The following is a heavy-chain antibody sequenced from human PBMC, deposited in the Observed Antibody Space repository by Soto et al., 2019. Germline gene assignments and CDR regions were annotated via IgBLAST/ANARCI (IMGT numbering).Heavy chain of an antibody. V-gene: IGHV3-30*18. D-gene: IGHD6-19*01. J-gene: IGHJ4*02. Sequence: QVQLVESGGGVVQPGRSLRLSCAASGFTFSSYGMHWVRQAPGKGLEWVAVISYDGSNKYYADSVKGRFTISRDNSKSTLYLQMNSLRAEDTAVYYCAKDFYAVAGTTSNPDATTFDYWGQGTLVTVSS. CDR2: ISYDGSNK. CDR3: AKDFYAVAGTTSNPDATTFDY. CDR1: GFTFSSYG.